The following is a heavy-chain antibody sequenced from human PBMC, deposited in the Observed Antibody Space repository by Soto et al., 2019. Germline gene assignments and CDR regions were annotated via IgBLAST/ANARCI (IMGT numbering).Heavy chain of an antibody. CDR3: ARDYDFWSGYYSNYGMDV. CDR2: ISAYNGNT. Sequence: ASVKVSCKASGYTFTSYGISWVRQAPGQGLEWMGWISAYNGNTNYAQKLQGRVTMTTDTSTSTAYMELRSLRSDDTAVYYCARDYDFWSGYYSNYGMDVWGQGTTVTVSS. V-gene: IGHV1-18*04. D-gene: IGHD3-3*01. J-gene: IGHJ6*02. CDR1: GYTFTSYG.